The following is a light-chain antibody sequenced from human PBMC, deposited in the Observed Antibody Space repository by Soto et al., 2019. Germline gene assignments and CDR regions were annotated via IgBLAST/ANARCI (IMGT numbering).Light chain of an antibody. V-gene: IGKV3-11*01. J-gene: IGKJ2*01. CDR1: QSVSTY. CDR3: HQRSSWPQT. Sequence: EIVLTQSPATLSLSPGEGATLSCRASQSVSTYLAWYQQKPGQAPRLLIYGASNRATGIPARFSGSGSGTDFTLTINSLEPEDFAVYYCHQRSSWPQTFGQGTKLEIK. CDR2: GAS.